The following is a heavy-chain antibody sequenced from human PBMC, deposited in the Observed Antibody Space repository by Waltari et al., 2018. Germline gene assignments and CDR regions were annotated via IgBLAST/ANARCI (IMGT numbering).Heavy chain of an antibody. D-gene: IGHD1-1*01. CDR1: GSIRSPPFY. CDR2: ISYSAAT. Sequence: QLQLEESGPGLVKPSETLSLTCTVSGSIRSPPFYWAWIRQSPGKGLEWITSISYSAATYHNPSLKSRVTVSADSSEDQLFLKLSSVTPTDTAVYFCARQRTHTGFYGKLPVSYFDVWGRGTLVAVSS. V-gene: IGHV4-39*01. CDR3: ARQRTHTGFYGKLPVSYFDV. J-gene: IGHJ4*02.